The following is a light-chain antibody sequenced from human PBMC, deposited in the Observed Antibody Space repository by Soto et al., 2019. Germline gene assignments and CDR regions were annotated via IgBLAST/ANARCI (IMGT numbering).Light chain of an antibody. J-gene: IGKJ1*01. CDR1: QTISSW. CDR2: KAS. Sequence: DIQMTQSPSTLSGSVGDRVTITCRASQTISSWLAWYQQKPGKAPKLLIYKASTLKSGVPPRFSGSGSGTECTLTISSLQPDDFATYYCQHYNSYSEAFGQGTKVELK. CDR3: QHYNSYSEA. V-gene: IGKV1-5*03.